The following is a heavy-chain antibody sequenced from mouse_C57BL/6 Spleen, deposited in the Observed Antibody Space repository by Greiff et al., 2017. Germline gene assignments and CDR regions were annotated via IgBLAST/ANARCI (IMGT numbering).Heavy chain of an antibody. V-gene: IGHV14-2*01. D-gene: IGHD2-1*01. CDR3: AIYRGFAY. CDR1: GFNIKDYY. CDR2: IDPEAGEY. Sequence: VQLKESGAELVKPGASVKLSCTASGFNIKDYYMHWVKQRTEQGLEWIGRIDPEAGEYKYAPKFPGQATITADTSSNMAYLQLSSLTSEDTAVYCCAIYRGFAYWGQGTLVTVSA. J-gene: IGHJ3*01.